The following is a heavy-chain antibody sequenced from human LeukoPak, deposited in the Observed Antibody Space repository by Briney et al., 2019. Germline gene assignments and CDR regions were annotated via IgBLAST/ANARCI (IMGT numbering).Heavy chain of an antibody. CDR3: ARGAILTGRFDY. D-gene: IGHD3-9*01. CDR1: GGSISSYY. CDR2: IYTSGST. J-gene: IGHJ4*02. Sequence: SETLSLTCTVSGGSISSYYWSWIRQPAGKGLEWIGRIYTSGSTNNNPSLKSRVTMSIDTSKNQFSLKLSSVTAADTAVYYCARGAILTGRFDYWGQGTLVTVSS. V-gene: IGHV4-4*07.